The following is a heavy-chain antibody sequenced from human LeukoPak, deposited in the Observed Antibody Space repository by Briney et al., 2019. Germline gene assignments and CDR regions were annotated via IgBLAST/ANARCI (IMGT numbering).Heavy chain of an antibody. J-gene: IGHJ3*02. CDR1: GFTFSGYG. CDR2: ISGSGGST. CDR3: AREMYASGWLNAFDI. Sequence: GGSLRLSCAASGFTFSGYGMSWVRQAPGKGLEWVSTISGSGGSTYYADSVKGRFTISRDNAKNSLYLQMNSLRAEDTALYYCAREMYASGWLNAFDIWGQGTMVTVSS. V-gene: IGHV3-23*01. D-gene: IGHD6-19*01.